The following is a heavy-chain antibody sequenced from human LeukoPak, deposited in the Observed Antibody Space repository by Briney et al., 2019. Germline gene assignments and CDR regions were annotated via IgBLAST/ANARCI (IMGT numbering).Heavy chain of an antibody. CDR3: ARLSKGRFFDYIFDY. CDR1: GGSVSSTAYY. J-gene: IGHJ4*02. Sequence: SETLSLTCTVSGGSVSSTAYYWGWLRQPPGKGLEWIGNIYCGSTYYSPSLTSRVTMSVDTSNNQFSLKMHSVTAADTAVYYCARLSKGRFFDYIFDYWGQGTLVTVSS. CDR2: IYCGST. D-gene: IGHD3-9*01. V-gene: IGHV4-39*01.